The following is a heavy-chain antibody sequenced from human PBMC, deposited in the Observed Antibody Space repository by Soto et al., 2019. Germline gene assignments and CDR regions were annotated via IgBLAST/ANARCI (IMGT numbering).Heavy chain of an antibody. D-gene: IGHD3-16*01. CDR3: AREGAHYAPFDL. CDR1: GYTFTDYA. Sequence: AQLVQSGAEAKQPGASVKVSCKASGYTFTDYALHWVRQAPGQGLEWMGWINVGNGNTGYSRKFQGRVTNDRDMSPTTAYLEVTSLTSEDTAIYYCAREGAHYAPFDLWGQGALVTVSS. CDR2: INVGNGNT. V-gene: IGHV1-3*01. J-gene: IGHJ4*02.